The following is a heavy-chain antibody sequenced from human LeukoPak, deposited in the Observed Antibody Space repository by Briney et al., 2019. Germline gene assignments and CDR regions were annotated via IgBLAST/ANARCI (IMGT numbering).Heavy chain of an antibody. CDR1: GFTFSRFA. CDR3: AKGPGTYDFWSCHDY. J-gene: IGHJ4*02. D-gene: IGHD3-3*01. CDR2: ISGSGGST. Sequence: QPGGPLRLSCAASGFTFSRFAMSWVRQAPGKGLEWVSAISGSGGSTYYAASVKGRFTTSRNNSKNTLYLQMNSLRAEDTAVYYCAKGPGTYDFWSCHDYWGQGTLVTVSS. V-gene: IGHV3-23*01.